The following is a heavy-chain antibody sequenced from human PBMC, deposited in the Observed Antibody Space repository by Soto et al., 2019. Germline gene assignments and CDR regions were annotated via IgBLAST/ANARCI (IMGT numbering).Heavy chain of an antibody. CDR1: GGSISSSNR. D-gene: IGHD6-13*01. CDR2: MYHCGST. Sequence: QVQLQESGPGLLKPSGTPSLTCAVSGGSISSSNRWSWVRQPPGKGLEWIGEMYHCGSTNYNPCLKRPVSRSVDMFKNHVSLKLVFVTAADTGVYYCASCIVAAGPIDYWGQGTLVTVS. CDR3: ASCIVAAGPIDY. V-gene: IGHV4-4*02. J-gene: IGHJ4*02.